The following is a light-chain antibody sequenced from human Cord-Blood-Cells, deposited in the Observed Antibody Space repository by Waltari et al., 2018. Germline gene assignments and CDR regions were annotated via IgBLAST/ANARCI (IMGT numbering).Light chain of an antibody. CDR2: DVS. CDR1: SSDVGGANP. V-gene: IGLV2-14*01. CDR3: SSYTSSSTLV. J-gene: IGLJ2*01. Sequence: SALNQPASVAASPGQYITISCPGTSSDVGGANPVFWYQQHPGKAPKLMIYDVSNRPSGVSNRFSGSKSGNTASLTISELQAEDEADYYCSSYTSSSTLVFGGGTKLTVL.